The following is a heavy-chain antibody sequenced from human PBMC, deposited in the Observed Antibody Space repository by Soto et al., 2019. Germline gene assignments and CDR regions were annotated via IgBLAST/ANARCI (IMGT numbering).Heavy chain of an antibody. Sequence: QVQLVQSGAEVKKPGSSVKVSCKDSGGTFNTYSMFWVRQAPGQGLEWMGRIIPMLGVRNYAQRFQDRVTSTADKSTATVHMELSSLRSEDTALYYCTIGSWSGEVFDIWGPGTLVTVSS. V-gene: IGHV1-69*02. D-gene: IGHD2-21*01. CDR3: TIGSWSGEVFDI. CDR1: GGTFNTYS. CDR2: IIPMLGVR. J-gene: IGHJ3*02.